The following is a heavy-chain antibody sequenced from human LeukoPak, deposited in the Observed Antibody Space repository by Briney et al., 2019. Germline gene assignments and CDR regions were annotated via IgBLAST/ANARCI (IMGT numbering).Heavy chain of an antibody. V-gene: IGHV4-39*07. CDR3: ARRRGSDSSSWYLFDP. Sequence: SETLSLTCTVSGGSISSSSYYWGWIRQPPGKGLEWIGSIYYSGSTYYNPSLKSRVTISVDTFKNQFSLKLSSVTAADTAVYYCARRRGSDSSSWYLFDPWGQGTLVTVSS. CDR1: GGSISSSSYY. CDR2: IYYSGST. J-gene: IGHJ5*02. D-gene: IGHD6-13*01.